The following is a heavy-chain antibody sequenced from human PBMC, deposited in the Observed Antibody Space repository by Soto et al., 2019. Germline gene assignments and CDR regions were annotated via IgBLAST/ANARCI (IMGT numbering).Heavy chain of an antibody. CDR1: GGSISSYY. D-gene: IGHD3-10*01. V-gene: IGHV4-59*01. CDR2: IYYSGST. CDR3: ARFGFEYYYGSGSRYYFDY. J-gene: IGHJ4*02. Sequence: ETLSLTCTVSGGSISSYYWSWIRQPPGKGLEWIGYIYYSGSTNYNPSLKSRVTISVDTSKNQFSLKLSSVTAADTAVYYCARFGFEYYYGSGSRYYFDYWGQGTLVTVSS.